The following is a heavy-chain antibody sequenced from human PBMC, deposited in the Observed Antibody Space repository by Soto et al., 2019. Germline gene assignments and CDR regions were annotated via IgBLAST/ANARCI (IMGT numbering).Heavy chain of an antibody. CDR1: GYTFTSYG. J-gene: IGHJ4*02. Sequence: QVQLVQSGAEVKKPGASVKVSCKASGYTFTSYGISWVRQAPGQGLEGMGRISGYNGNSNYAQNLQGRVTMTTDTSTSTAYMELRSLRSDDTAVYYCAREDIQDIVVVVVAPEGLGYWGQGTLVTVSS. V-gene: IGHV1-18*01. CDR2: ISGYNGNS. D-gene: IGHD2-15*01. CDR3: AREDIQDIVVVVVAPEGLGY.